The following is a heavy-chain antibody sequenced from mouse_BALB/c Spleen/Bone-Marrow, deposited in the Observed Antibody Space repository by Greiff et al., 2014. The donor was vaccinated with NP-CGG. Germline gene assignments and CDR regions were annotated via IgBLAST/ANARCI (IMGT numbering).Heavy chain of an antibody. CDR3: ARDHYYGSSYLDY. Sequence: ESGPGLVKPSQSLSLTCSVTGYSITSGYYWNWIRQFPGNRLEWMGYITYDGSSNYNPSLKNRISITRGTSENQFFLKLNSVTTEDTATYYCARDHYYGSSYLDYWGQGTTLTVSS. CDR2: ITYDGSS. J-gene: IGHJ2*01. V-gene: IGHV3-6*02. D-gene: IGHD1-1*01. CDR1: GYSITSGYY.